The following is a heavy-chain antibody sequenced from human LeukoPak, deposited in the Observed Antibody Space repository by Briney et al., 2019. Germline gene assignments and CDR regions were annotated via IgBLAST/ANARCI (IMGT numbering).Heavy chain of an antibody. V-gene: IGHV3-30*03. CDR2: ISYDGSNK. J-gene: IGHJ4*02. CDR1: GFTFSSYG. CDR3: ATELQNDYGDYESSFDY. Sequence: PGRSLRLSCAASGFTFSSYGMHWVRQAPGKGLEWVAVISYDGSNKYYADSVKGRFTISRDNSKNTLYLQMNSLRAEDTAVYYCATELQNDYGDYESSFDYWGQGTLVTVSS. D-gene: IGHD4-17*01.